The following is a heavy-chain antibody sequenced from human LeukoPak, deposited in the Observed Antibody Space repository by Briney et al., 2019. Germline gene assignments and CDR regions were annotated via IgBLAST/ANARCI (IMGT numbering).Heavy chain of an antibody. CDR2: INPNSGGT. J-gene: IGHJ6*02. D-gene: IGHD3-10*01. V-gene: IGHV1-2*02. CDR1: GYTFTGYY. Sequence: ASVKVSCKTSGYTFTGYYMHWVRHAPGQGLEWLGWINPNSGGTNYAQRFQGRVTMTRDTSISTAYMELSRPRSDDTAVYYCARGGSGSYPSYRYYYYGMDVWGQGTTVTVSS. CDR3: ARGGSGSYPSYRYYYYGMDV.